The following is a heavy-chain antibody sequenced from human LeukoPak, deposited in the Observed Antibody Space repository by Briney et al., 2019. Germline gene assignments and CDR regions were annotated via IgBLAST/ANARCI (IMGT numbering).Heavy chain of an antibody. CDR1: GFTVSSNY. CDR2: IYSGGST. V-gene: IGHV3-66*02. CDR3: ARAQYSSSSGYYYYYMDV. D-gene: IGHD6-6*01. J-gene: IGHJ6*03. Sequence: GGSLRLSCAASGFTVSSNYMSWVRQAPGKGLEWVSVIYSGGSTYYADSVKGRFTISRDNSKNTLYLQMNSLRAEDTAVYYCARAQYSSSSGYYYYYMDVWGKGTTVTVSS.